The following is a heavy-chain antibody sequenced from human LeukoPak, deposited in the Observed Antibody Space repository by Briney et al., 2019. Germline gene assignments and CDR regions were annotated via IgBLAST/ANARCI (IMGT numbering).Heavy chain of an antibody. J-gene: IGHJ4*02. CDR3: AKDHPRAAAFDF. D-gene: IGHD6-25*01. V-gene: IGHV3-23*01. CDR2: ISGSGGSA. CDR1: GFTFSNYV. Sequence: GGSLRLSCAASGFTFSNYVMSWVRQAPGKGLEWVSAISGSGGSAYYADSVKGRFTLSRDNSKNTLYLQMKSLRAEDTAVYYCAKDHPRAAAFDFWGQGTLVTVSS.